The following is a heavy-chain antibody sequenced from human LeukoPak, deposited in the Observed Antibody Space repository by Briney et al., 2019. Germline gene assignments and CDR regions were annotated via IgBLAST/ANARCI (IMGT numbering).Heavy chain of an antibody. Sequence: GGSLRLSCAVSGIPLSNYGMSWVRQAPGKGLEWVAGISDSGGATNYADSVKGRFTISRDNRKNTLYLQMNSLRAEDTAVYFCAKRGVVIRVILVGFHKQAYYFDSWGQGALVTVSS. V-gene: IGHV3-23*01. D-gene: IGHD3-22*01. CDR1: GIPLSNYG. CDR3: AKRGVVIRVILVGFHKQAYYFDS. CDR2: ISDSGGAT. J-gene: IGHJ4*02.